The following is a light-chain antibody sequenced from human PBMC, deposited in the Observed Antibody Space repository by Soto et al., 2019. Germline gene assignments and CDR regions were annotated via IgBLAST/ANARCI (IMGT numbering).Light chain of an antibody. J-gene: IGKJ4*01. CDR3: QQRSNWPPVLT. CDR2: DAS. CDR1: QSVSSY. Sequence: EIVLTQSPATLSLSPGERATLSCRASQSVSSYLAWYQQKPGQAPRLLICDASNRATGIPARFSGSGSGTDFTLTISSLEHEDFAVYYCQQRSNWPPVLTFGGGPQVAIK. V-gene: IGKV3-11*01.